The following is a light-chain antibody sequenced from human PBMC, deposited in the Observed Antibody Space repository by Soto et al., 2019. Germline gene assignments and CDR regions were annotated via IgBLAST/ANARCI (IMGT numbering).Light chain of an antibody. CDR1: QSVSSY. J-gene: IGKJ2*01. Sequence: EIVLTQSPATLSLSPGERATLSCRASQSVSSYLAWYQQKPGQAPRLLIYDASNRATGIPARFSGSGSGTDFTLTIRSLEPEAFAVYYCQQRSNWRTFGQGTKLEIK. V-gene: IGKV3-11*01. CDR3: QQRSNWRT. CDR2: DAS.